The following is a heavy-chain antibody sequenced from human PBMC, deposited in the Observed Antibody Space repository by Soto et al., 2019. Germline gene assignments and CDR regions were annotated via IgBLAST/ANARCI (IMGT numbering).Heavy chain of an antibody. Sequence: GASVKVSCKASGYTFASYGISWVRQAPGQGLEWMAWISAENGNKNYAQKFQDRVIVTTDTSTSTGYMELRSLRSDDTAVYYCARDKRSSRFCDAFDIWGQGTLVTVSS. J-gene: IGHJ3*02. D-gene: IGHD6-13*01. CDR3: ARDKRSSRFCDAFDI. CDR1: GYTFASYG. V-gene: IGHV1-18*04. CDR2: ISAENGNK.